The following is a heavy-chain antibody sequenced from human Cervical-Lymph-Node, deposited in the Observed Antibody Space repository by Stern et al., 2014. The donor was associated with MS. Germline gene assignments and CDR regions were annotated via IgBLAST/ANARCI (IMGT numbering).Heavy chain of an antibody. CDR3: ARDYGDYAFDY. Sequence: EDQLVESGAEVKTPGESLKLSCKGSGYSFTANWIAWVHLMPGTGLERMGIIYPGDSDTRHSPSFQGQVTISADKSISTAYLQWSSLKASDTAMYYCARDYGDYAFDYWGQGTLVTVSS. CDR2: IYPGDSDT. D-gene: IGHD4-17*01. J-gene: IGHJ4*02. CDR1: GYSFTANW. V-gene: IGHV5-51*07.